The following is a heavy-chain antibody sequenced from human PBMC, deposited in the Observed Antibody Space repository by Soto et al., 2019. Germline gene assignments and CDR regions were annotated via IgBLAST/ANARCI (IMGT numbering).Heavy chain of an antibody. CDR3: ARARIAAAGMLP. D-gene: IGHD6-13*01. J-gene: IGHJ5*02. CDR2: IDAGNGNT. V-gene: IGHV1-3*01. Sequence: GASVKVSCKASGYTFTSYAMHWVRQAPGQRLEWMGWIDAGNGNTKYSQKFQGRVTITRDTSASTAYMELSSLRSEDTAVYYCARARIAAAGMLPWGQGTLVTV. CDR1: GYTFTSYA.